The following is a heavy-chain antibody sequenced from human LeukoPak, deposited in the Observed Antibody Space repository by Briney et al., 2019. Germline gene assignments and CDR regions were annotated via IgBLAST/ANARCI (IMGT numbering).Heavy chain of an antibody. J-gene: IGHJ5*02. V-gene: IGHV5-51*01. CDR2: IYPADSDI. CDR3: ARQEYCSGGSCYTWFDP. D-gene: IGHD2-15*01. CDR1: GYSINNYW. Sequence: GESLKISCKGSGYSINNYWIGWVRQMPGKGLEWMGIIYPADSDIRYSPSFQGQVTISADKSISTAYLQWSSLKASDTAIYYCARQEYCSGGSCYTWFDPWSQGTLVIVSS.